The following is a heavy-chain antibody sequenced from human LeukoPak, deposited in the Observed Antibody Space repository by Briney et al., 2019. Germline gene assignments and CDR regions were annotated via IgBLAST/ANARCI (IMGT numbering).Heavy chain of an antibody. CDR2: IYYSGST. Sequence: SETLSLTCTVSGGSISSYYWSWIRQPPGKGLEWIGYIYYSGSTNYNPSLKSRVTISVDTSKNQFTLKLSSVTAADTAVYYCARSHSIWTSFDYWGQGTLVTVSS. J-gene: IGHJ4*02. CDR1: GGSISSYY. D-gene: IGHD3/OR15-3a*01. CDR3: ARSHSIWTSFDY. V-gene: IGHV4-59*01.